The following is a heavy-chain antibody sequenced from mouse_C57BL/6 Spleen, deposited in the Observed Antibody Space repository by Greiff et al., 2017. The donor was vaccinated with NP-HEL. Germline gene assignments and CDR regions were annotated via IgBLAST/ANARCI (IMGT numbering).Heavy chain of an antibody. CDR3: ARDRDYSNYRFAY. CDR1: GFTFSSYA. V-gene: IGHV5-4*01. D-gene: IGHD2-5*01. CDR2: ISDGGSYT. Sequence: EVQGVESGGGLVKPGGSLKLSCAASGFTFSSYAMSWVRQTPEKRLEWVATISDGGSYTYYPDNVKGRFTISRDNAKNNLYLQMSHLKSEDTAMYYCARDRDYSNYRFAYWGQGTLVTVSA. J-gene: IGHJ3*01.